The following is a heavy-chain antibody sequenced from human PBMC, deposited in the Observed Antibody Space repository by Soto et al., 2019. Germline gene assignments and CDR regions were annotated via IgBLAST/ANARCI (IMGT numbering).Heavy chain of an antibody. CDR2: VSIGCST. Sequence: DVQLLESGGGLVQPEGALRLSCAASGFTFSSYAMGWVRQGPGKGLEWVAVVSIGCSTHYADSVRGRFTISRDNSNNAMSLQMNSLTAEDTDVYFCAKRRGAGGHFDYWGQGPLVTVSS. CDR3: AKRRGAGGHFDY. V-gene: IGHV3-23*01. CDR1: GFTFSSYA. J-gene: IGHJ4*02. D-gene: IGHD2-15*01.